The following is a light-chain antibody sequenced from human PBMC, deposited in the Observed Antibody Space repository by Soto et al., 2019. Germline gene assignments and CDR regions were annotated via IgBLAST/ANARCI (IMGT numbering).Light chain of an antibody. V-gene: IGKV3-20*01. J-gene: IGKJ1*01. CDR1: QSVYDRY. Sequence: EIVLTQSPGTLSLSPGERATLSCRASQSVYDRYLAWYQKKPGQPPRLLIYAVSSRGYGVPDRFSGSGSGTDFTLTISRLEPEDFEVYYCQHYGYPQWTFGQGTKVEIK. CDR2: AVS. CDR3: QHYGYPQWT.